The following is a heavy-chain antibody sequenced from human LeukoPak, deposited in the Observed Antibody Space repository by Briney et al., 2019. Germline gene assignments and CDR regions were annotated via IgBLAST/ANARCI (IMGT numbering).Heavy chain of an antibody. CDR3: ARGMTTVTPLDY. Sequence: SETLSLTCAVYGGSFSGYYWSWIRQPPGKGLEWIGEINHGGSTNYNPSLKSRVTISVDTSKNQFSLKLSSVTAADTAVYYCARGMTTVTPLDYWGQGTLVTVSS. D-gene: IGHD4-17*01. CDR1: GGSFSGYY. CDR2: INHGGST. J-gene: IGHJ4*02. V-gene: IGHV4-34*01.